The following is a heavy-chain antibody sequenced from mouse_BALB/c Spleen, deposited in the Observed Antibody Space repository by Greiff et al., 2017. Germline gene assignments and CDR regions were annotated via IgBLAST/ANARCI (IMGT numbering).Heavy chain of an antibody. CDR2: IDPANGNT. CDR3: ARGAITTYYYAMDY. V-gene: IGHV14-3*02. J-gene: IGHJ4*01. Sequence: VQLQQSGAELVKPGASVKLSCTASGFNFKDTYMHWVKQRPEQGLEWIGRIDPANGNTKYDPKFQGKATITADTSSNTAYLQLSSLTSEDTAVYYCARGAITTYYYAMDYWGQGTSVTVSS. D-gene: IGHD2-4*01. CDR1: GFNFKDTY.